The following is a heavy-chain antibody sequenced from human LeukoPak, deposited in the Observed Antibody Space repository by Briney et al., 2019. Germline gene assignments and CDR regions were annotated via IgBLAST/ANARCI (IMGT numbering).Heavy chain of an antibody. CDR2: INGYGTST. V-gene: IGHV3-74*03. CDR1: GFIFSSYW. D-gene: IGHD6-19*01. CDR3: QWHTPSDY. Sequence: GGSLRLSCAASGFIFSSYWMHWVRQKPGEGPLWLSRINGYGTSTAYAHSVQGRFIISRDNAMNTLYLQMNSLRVDDTAVYTRQWHTPSDYWGLGTVVTVSS. J-gene: IGHJ4*02.